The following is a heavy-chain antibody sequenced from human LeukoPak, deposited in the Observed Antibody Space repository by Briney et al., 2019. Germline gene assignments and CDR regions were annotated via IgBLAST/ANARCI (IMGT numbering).Heavy chain of an antibody. V-gene: IGHV3-21*01. CDR3: ARAGYSYGSFDY. CDR1: GFTFSSYS. D-gene: IGHD5-18*01. CDR2: VSSSSSYI. Sequence: GGSLRLSCAASGFTFSSYSMNWVRQAPGKGLEWVSSVSSSSSYIYYADSVKGRFTISRDNAKNSLYLQMNSLRAEDTAVYYCARAGYSYGSFDYWGQGTLVTVSS. J-gene: IGHJ4*02.